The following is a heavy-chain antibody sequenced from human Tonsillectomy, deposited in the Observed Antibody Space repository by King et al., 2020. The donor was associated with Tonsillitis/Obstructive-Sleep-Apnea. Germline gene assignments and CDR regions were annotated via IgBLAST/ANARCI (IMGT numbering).Heavy chain of an antibody. D-gene: IGHD2-15*01. V-gene: IGHV3-30*01. CDR2: ISYDGSNK. Sequence: VQLVESGGGVVQPGRSLRLSCAASGFTFSSYAMHWVRQAPGKGLEWVAVISYDGSNKYYADSVKGRFTIPRDNSKNTLYLQMNSLRAEDTAVYYCARDFYCSGGSCYRENWFDPWGQGTLVTVSS. CDR1: GFTFSSYA. CDR3: ARDFYCSGGSCYRENWFDP. J-gene: IGHJ5*02.